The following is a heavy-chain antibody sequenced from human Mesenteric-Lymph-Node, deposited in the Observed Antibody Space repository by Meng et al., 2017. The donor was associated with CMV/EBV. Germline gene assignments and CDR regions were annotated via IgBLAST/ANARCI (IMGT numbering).Heavy chain of an antibody. D-gene: IGHD6-6*01. Sequence: ASVKVSCKASGYSFTGYYMHWVRQAPGQGLEWMGRINPNSGGTNCAQKFQGRVTMTRDTSISTAYMELSSLRSDDTAVYYCARPREMSSSSPLLDYWGQGALVTVSS. V-gene: IGHV1-2*06. CDR1: GYSFTGYY. CDR2: INPNSGGT. CDR3: ARPREMSSSSPLLDY. J-gene: IGHJ4*02.